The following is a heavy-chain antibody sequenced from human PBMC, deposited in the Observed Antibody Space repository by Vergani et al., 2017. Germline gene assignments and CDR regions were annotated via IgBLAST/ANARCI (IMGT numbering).Heavy chain of an antibody. J-gene: IGHJ3*02. CDR1: GFTFSSYS. V-gene: IGHV3-48*01. CDR2: ISSSSSTI. D-gene: IGHD2-2*01. Sequence: EVQLVESGGGLVQPGGSLRLSCAASGFTFSSYSMNWVRQAPGKGLEWVSYISSSSSTIYYADSVKGRFTISRDNAKNSLYLQMNSLRAEVTAVYYCASSDIVVVPAAGAFDIWGQGTMVTVSS. CDR3: ASSDIVVVPAAGAFDI.